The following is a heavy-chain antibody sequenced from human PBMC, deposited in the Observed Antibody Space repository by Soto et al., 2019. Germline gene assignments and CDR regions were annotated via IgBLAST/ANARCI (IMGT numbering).Heavy chain of an antibody. Sequence: GGSLRLSCAASGFTFSSYEMNWVRKAPGKGLEWVSYISSSGSTIYYADSVKGRFTISRDNAKNSLYLQMNSLRAEDTAVYYCARAGLGYFDYWGQGTLVTVSS. D-gene: IGHD6-19*01. J-gene: IGHJ4*02. CDR2: ISSSGSTI. CDR1: GFTFSSYE. CDR3: ARAGLGYFDY. V-gene: IGHV3-48*03.